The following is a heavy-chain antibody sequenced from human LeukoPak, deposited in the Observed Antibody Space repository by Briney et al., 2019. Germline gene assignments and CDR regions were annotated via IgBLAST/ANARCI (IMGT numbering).Heavy chain of an antibody. CDR3: ARNVGATLEYFQH. D-gene: IGHD1-26*01. J-gene: IGHJ1*01. Sequence: SETLSLTCTVSGGSVSSGSYYWSWIRQPPGKGLEWIGYIYYSGSTNYNPSLKSRVTISVDTSKNQFSLKLSSVTAADTAVYYCARNVGATLEYFQHWGQGTLVTVSS. CDR1: GGSVSSGSYY. CDR2: IYYSGST. V-gene: IGHV4-61*01.